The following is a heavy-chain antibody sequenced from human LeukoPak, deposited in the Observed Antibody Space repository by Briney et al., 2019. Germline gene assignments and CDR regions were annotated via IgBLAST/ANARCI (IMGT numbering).Heavy chain of an antibody. Sequence: QAGGSLRLSCAASGFTFSSYSMNWVRQAPGKGLEWVSYISSSSTIYYADSVKGRFTISRDNAKNSLYLQMNSLRAEDTAVYYCARDEGQGIDSIAARPGYFDYWGQGTLVTVSS. J-gene: IGHJ4*02. V-gene: IGHV3-48*01. CDR1: GFTFSSYS. D-gene: IGHD6-6*01. CDR3: ARDEGQGIDSIAARPGYFDY. CDR2: ISSSSTI.